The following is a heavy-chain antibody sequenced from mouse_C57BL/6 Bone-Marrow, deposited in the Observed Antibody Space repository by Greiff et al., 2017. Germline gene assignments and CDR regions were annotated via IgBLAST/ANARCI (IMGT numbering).Heavy chain of an antibody. D-gene: IGHD2-4*01. CDR1: GFTFSSYA. J-gene: IGHJ3*01. CDR3: TRVDGLRHAY. Sequence: EVQVVESGEGLVKPGGSLKLSCAASGFTFSSYAMSWVRQTPEQRLEWVAYISSGGDYIYYADTVKGRFTISRDNARNTLYLQMSSLKSEDTAMYYCTRVDGLRHAYWGQGTLVTVSA. V-gene: IGHV5-9-1*02. CDR2: ISSGGDYI.